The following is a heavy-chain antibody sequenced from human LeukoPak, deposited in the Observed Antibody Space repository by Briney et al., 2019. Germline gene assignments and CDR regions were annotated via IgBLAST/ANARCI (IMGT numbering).Heavy chain of an antibody. CDR3: VRDRGILLRYYFDS. J-gene: IGHJ4*02. CDR2: INSDGSSP. V-gene: IGHV3-74*01. CDR1: GFTFSGHW. D-gene: IGHD3-10*01. Sequence: QPGGSLRLSCAASGFTFSGHWMHWVRQVPGKGLVWVSRINSDGSSPAYADSVKGRFTASRYNAKDTLYLQMNSLREEDTAVYFCVRDRGILLRYYFDSWGQGTLVTVSS.